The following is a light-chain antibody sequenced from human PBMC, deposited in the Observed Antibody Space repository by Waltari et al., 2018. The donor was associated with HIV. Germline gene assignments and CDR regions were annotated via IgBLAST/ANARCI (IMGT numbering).Light chain of an antibody. V-gene: IGLV2-14*03. Sequence: QSALTQPASVSGSPGQSITLPSTGTTSPVGGFTYVSWYQQHPGKAPKLIIYDVSNRPSGVSNRFSGSKSGNTASLTISGLQAEDEADYYCSSYTSSSTYVFGTGTQVTVL. CDR2: DVS. CDR1: TSPVGGFTY. J-gene: IGLJ1*01. CDR3: SSYTSSSTYV.